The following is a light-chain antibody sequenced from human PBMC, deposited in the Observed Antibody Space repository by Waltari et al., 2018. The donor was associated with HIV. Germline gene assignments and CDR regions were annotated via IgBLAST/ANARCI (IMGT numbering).Light chain of an antibody. J-gene: IGLJ2*01. Sequence: QSVLTPPPSASGTPGQMVTISCSGSSSNIGSNTVNWYQQLPGTAPKLPIYSNNQRPSGIPDRCSGSKSGTSASLAISGLQSEDEADYYCAAWDDSLWGVFGGGTKLTVL. CDR1: SSNIGSNT. CDR2: SNN. CDR3: AAWDDSLWGV. V-gene: IGLV1-44*01.